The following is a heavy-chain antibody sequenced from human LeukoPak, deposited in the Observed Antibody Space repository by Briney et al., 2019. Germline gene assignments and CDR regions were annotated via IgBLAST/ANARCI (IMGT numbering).Heavy chain of an antibody. D-gene: IGHD2-8*02. J-gene: IGHJ4*02. Sequence: SETLSLTCTISGGSISTYYWSWIRQPAGKGLEWIGRIYMSGGTNYNPSLKSRVTMSVDTSKNQFSLNLGSVTAADTAVYYCARDDTSGPIELWGQGTLVTVSS. CDR2: IYMSGGT. V-gene: IGHV4-4*07. CDR1: GGSISTYY. CDR3: ARDDTSGPIEL.